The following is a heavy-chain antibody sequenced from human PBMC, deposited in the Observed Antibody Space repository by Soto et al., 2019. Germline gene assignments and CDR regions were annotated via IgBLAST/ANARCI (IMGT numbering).Heavy chain of an antibody. CDR3: ARGVRNYYGMDV. J-gene: IGHJ6*02. V-gene: IGHV3-74*01. Sequence: GGSLILSCAASGFTFTNYWMHWVRQAPGRGLVWVSRINSDGSSRFYADSVKGRFTISRDNAENTVYLQMNSLRAEDTAVYYCARGVRNYYGMDVWGQGTTVTVSS. CDR2: INSDGSSR. CDR1: GFTFTNYW.